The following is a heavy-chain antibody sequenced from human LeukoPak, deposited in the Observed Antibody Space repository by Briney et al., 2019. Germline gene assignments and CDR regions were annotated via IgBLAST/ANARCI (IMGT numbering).Heavy chain of an antibody. CDR3: TTGRRYYDSSGYYPYYFDY. Sequence: GGSLRLSCGASGFTFSNAWMNWVRQPPGKGLEWVGRVKSKTDDGATDYAGPVKGRFTISRDDSKNTLYLQMNSLKTEDTAVYYCTTGRRYYDSSGYYPYYFDYWGQGTLVTVSS. CDR2: VKSKTDDGAT. J-gene: IGHJ4*02. D-gene: IGHD3-22*01. CDR1: GFTFSNAW. V-gene: IGHV3-15*01.